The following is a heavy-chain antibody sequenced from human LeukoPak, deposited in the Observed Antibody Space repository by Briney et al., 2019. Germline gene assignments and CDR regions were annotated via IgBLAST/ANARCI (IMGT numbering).Heavy chain of an antibody. CDR3: ARFSSSYYYFDY. CDR1: GGSISRSNW. V-gene: IGHV4-4*02. CDR2: IYHSGST. D-gene: IGHD6-6*01. J-gene: IGHJ4*02. Sequence: PSETLSLTCAVSGGSISRSNWWSWVRQPPGKGLEWIGEIYHSGSTNYNPSLKSRVTISVDKSKNQFSLKLSSVTAADTAVYYCARFSSSYYYFDYWGQGTLVTVSS.